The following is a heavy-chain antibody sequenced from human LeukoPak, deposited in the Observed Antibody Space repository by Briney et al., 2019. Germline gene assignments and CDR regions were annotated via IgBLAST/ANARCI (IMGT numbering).Heavy chain of an antibody. J-gene: IGHJ4*02. Sequence: GGTLTLTCGVSRFNDSNEGKGCRPQAPGKGLERVSVIYGGRNNTHYADSVKGRFTISRDNSKNTIYLQMNSLRAGDTATYFCAREFRQTYTSGWSLDYWGQGTLVTVSS. V-gene: IGHV3-53*01. CDR2: IYGGRNNT. D-gene: IGHD6-19*01. CDR1: RFNDSNEG. CDR3: AREFRQTYTSGWSLDY.